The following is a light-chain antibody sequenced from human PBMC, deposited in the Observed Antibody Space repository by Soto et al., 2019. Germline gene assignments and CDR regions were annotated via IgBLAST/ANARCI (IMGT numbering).Light chain of an antibody. J-gene: IGLJ1*01. CDR1: SSNIGAGYD. CDR3: QSYDNSLSGFYV. Sequence: VLTQPPSVSGAPGQRVTISRTGSSSNIGAGYDVHWYQQLPGTAPKLLIYGNNNRPSGVPDRFSGSKSGTSASLAITGLQAEDEADYYCQSYDNSLSGFYVFGTGTKVTVL. CDR2: GNN. V-gene: IGLV1-40*01.